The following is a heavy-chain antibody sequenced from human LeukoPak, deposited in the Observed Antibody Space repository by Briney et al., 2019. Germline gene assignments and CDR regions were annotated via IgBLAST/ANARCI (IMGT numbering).Heavy chain of an antibody. D-gene: IGHD3-10*01. CDR2: TSGSGVNS. J-gene: IGHJ4*02. Sequence: PGGSLRLSCAASGFTLRSYDMSWVRQAPGKGLEWVAATSGSGVNSYYADSVKGRFTISRDNSKNTLYLQMNSLRAEDTAVYYCARDPRGYYGFSFDYWGQGTLVTVSS. CDR3: ARDPRGYYGFSFDY. CDR1: GFTLRSYD. V-gene: IGHV3-23*01.